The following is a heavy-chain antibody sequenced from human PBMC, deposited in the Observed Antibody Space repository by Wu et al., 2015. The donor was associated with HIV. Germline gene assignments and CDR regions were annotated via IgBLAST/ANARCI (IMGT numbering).Heavy chain of an antibody. CDR2: INPNSGGT. D-gene: IGHD5-12*01. CDR1: GYTFTDYY. Sequence: QVQLVQSGPEVKKPGASVKVSCSASGYTFTDYYIHWVRQAPGQGLEWMGWINPNSGGTKYAQKFQGRVTMTRGTSISTAYMELSRLTSDDTAVYYCAINTDSVATSLYSLGVWGQGTVVTVSS. CDR3: AINTDSVATSLYSLGV. J-gene: IGHJ6*02. V-gene: IGHV1-2*02.